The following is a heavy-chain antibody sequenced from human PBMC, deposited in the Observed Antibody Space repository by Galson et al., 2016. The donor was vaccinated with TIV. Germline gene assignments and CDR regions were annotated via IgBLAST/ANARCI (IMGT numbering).Heavy chain of an antibody. CDR2: IKQNGSEK. Sequence: SLRLSCAASGFTCSSYWMSWVRQAPGKGLEWVANIKQNGSEKYYVDSVKGRFTIYRDNAKNSLYLQMNILRAEDTAVYYCARPQSRPSYYDFWRGQGPGAFDIWGQGTMVTVSS. CDR1: GFTCSSYW. J-gene: IGHJ3*02. CDR3: ARPQSRPSYYDFWRGQGPGAFDI. V-gene: IGHV3-7*03. D-gene: IGHD3-3*01.